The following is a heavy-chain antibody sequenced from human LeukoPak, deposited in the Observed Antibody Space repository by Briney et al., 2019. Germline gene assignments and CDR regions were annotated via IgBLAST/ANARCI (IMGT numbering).Heavy chain of an antibody. V-gene: IGHV3-7*01. CDR1: GFTFSSYG. Sequence: GGTLRLSCAASGFTFSSYGMSWVRQVPGKGLEWLANIKQDGSEKTYVDSVKGRFTIFRDNAKNLLYLQMNSLRAEDTAVYYCAREGFYYFDFWGQGALVTVAS. J-gene: IGHJ4*01. CDR2: IKQDGSEK. CDR3: AREGFYYFDF.